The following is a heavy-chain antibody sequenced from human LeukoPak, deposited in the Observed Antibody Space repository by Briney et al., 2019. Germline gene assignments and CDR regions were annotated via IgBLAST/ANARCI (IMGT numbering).Heavy chain of an antibody. CDR3: VSSPYYLDTEGY. V-gene: IGHV3-11*01. Sequence: GGSLGLSCAASGFTFSDYYMSWIRQAPGKGLEWVSYISSSGSTIYYADSVKGRFTISRDNAKNSLYLQMNSLRAEDTAVYYCVSSPYYLDTEGYWGQGTLVTVSS. J-gene: IGHJ4*02. D-gene: IGHD5-18*01. CDR1: GFTFSDYY. CDR2: ISSSGSTI.